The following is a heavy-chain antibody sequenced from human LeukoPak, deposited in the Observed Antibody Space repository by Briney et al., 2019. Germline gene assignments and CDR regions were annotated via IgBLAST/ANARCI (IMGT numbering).Heavy chain of an antibody. CDR3: ARQKGGRWFRELQQPDY. CDR1: GCSISSSSYS. V-gene: IGHV4-39*01. D-gene: IGHD3-10*01. J-gene: IGHJ4*02. CDR2: IYYSGST. Sequence: PSETLSLTCTVSGCSISSSSYSWGWLRQPPGKGLEWIGSIYYSGSTYYNPSLKSRVTISVDTSKNQFSLKLSSVTAADTAVYYCARQKGGRWFRELQQPDYWGQGTLVTVSS.